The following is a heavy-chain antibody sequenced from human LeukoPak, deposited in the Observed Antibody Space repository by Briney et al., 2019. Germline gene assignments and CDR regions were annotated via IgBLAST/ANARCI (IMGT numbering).Heavy chain of an antibody. Sequence: GGSLRLSCAASGFTVSRNYMSWVRQAPGKGLEWVSVIYSGGRSYYADSVKGRFTISRDNSKNTLYLQMNSLRVEDTAVYYCAKDFRVGARSFDYWGQGTLVTVSS. J-gene: IGHJ4*02. D-gene: IGHD1-26*01. CDR2: IYSGGRS. V-gene: IGHV3-66*01. CDR3: AKDFRVGARSFDY. CDR1: GFTVSRNY.